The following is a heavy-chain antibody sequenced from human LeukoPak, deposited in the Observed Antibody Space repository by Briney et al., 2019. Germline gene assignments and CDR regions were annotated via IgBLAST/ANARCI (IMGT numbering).Heavy chain of an antibody. CDR1: GFTFSSYG. Sequence: GGSLRLSCAASGFTFSSYGMHWVRQAPGKGLEWVAFIRYDGSNKYYADSVKGRFTISRDNSKNTLYLQMNSLRAEDTAVYYCAKDHLRELTAPYYFDYWGQGTLVAVSS. D-gene: IGHD3-16*01. CDR2: IRYDGSNK. V-gene: IGHV3-30*02. J-gene: IGHJ4*02. CDR3: AKDHLRELTAPYYFDY.